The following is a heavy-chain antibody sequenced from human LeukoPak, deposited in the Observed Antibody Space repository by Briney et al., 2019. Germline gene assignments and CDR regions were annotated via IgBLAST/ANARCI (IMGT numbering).Heavy chain of an antibody. CDR2: MSSSDNPI. CDR1: GFSFSDHY. Sequence: GGSLRLSCAASGFSFSDHYMSWTRQAPGKGLEWVSYMSSSDNPIYYADSVKGRFTISRDNAKNSLYLQMNNLRAEDTAVYYCARDRVGSSTSCYDYWGQGTLVTVSS. V-gene: IGHV3-11*01. J-gene: IGHJ4*02. CDR3: ARDRVGSSTSCYDY. D-gene: IGHD2-2*01.